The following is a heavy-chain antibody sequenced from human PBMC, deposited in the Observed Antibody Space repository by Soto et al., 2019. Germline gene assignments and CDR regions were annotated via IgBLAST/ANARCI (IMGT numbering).Heavy chain of an antibody. D-gene: IGHD3-10*01. Sequence: PGGSLRLSCAASGFTVSSNYMSWVRQAPGKGLEWVSVIYSGGSTYYADSVKGRFTISRDNSKNTLYLQMNSLRAEDTAVYYCVWFGDYDAFDIWGQGTMVTVSS. V-gene: IGHV3-66*01. CDR1: GFTVSSNY. CDR2: IYSGGST. CDR3: VWFGDYDAFDI. J-gene: IGHJ3*02.